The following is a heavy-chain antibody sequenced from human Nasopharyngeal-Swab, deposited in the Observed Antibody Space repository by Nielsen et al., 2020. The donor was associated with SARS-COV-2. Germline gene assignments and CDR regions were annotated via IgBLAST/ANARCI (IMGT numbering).Heavy chain of an antibody. CDR2: IYWDDYK. D-gene: IGHD4/OR15-4a*01. CDR3: GRLVYGDNYRFDC. J-gene: IGHJ4*02. Sequence: WIRQPPGKALEWLALIYWDDYKRYSPSLKSRLTITQDTSKNQLVLTVTNMDPMDTAIYYCGRLVYGDNYRFDCWGQGALVTVSS. V-gene: IGHV2-5*02.